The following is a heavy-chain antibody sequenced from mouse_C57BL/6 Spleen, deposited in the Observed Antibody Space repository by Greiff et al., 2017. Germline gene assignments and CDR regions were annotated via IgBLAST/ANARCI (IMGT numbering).Heavy chain of an antibody. D-gene: IGHD2-4*01. CDR2: INPYNGGT. CDR1: GYTFTDYY. J-gene: IGHJ2*01. V-gene: IGHV1-19*01. Sequence: EVQLQQSGPVLVKPGASVKMSCKASGYTFTDYYMNWVKQSHGKSLEWIGVINPYNGGTSYNQKFKGKATLTVDKSSSTAYMELNSLTSEDSAVYYCARSTMITYYFDYWGQGTTLTVSS. CDR3: ARSTMITYYFDY.